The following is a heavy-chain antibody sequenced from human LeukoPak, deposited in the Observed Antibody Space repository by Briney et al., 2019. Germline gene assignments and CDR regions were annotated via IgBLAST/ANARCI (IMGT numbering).Heavy chain of an antibody. CDR2: MNPNSGNT. J-gene: IGHJ5*02. CDR3: ARGGKYCSSTSCYATSFDP. Sequence: ASVKVSCKASGYTFTSYDINWVRQATGQGLEWMGWMNPNSGNTGYAQKFQGRVTMTRNTSISTAYMELSSLRSEDTAVYYCARGGKYCSSTSCYATSFDPWGQGTLVTVSS. V-gene: IGHV1-8*01. CDR1: GYTFTSYD. D-gene: IGHD2-2*01.